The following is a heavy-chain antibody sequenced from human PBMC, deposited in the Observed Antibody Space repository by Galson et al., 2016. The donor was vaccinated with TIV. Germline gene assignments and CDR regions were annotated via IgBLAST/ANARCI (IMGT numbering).Heavy chain of an antibody. J-gene: IGHJ4*02. Sequence: SLRLSCAASGFTFSTYWMSWVRQAPGKGLEWVGNIKQDGSESYYVDSVRGRFTISRDNAKNSVYMQMNSLRAEDTAVYYCVRKDQVADCCSTTSCSHDYWGQGTLVTVSS. D-gene: IGHD2-2*01. CDR1: GFTFSTYW. V-gene: IGHV3-7*01. CDR3: VRKDQVADCCSTTSCSHDY. CDR2: IKQDGSES.